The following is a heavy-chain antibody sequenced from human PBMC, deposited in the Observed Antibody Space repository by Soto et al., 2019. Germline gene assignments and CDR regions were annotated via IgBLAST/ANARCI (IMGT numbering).Heavy chain of an antibody. CDR1: GLTFNNYN. Sequence: EVQLVESGGGLVKPGGSLRLSCAAFGLTFNNYNMNWVGKAPGKGLEWVASIDTSGTYTNYADSVRGRFTISRDNAKKSLYLEMSSLRDEDTAVYYCAREETKRSYWYFDLWGRGTLVTVS. CDR2: IDTSGTYT. J-gene: IGHJ2*01. V-gene: IGHV3-21*01. CDR3: AREETKRSYWYFDL. D-gene: IGHD2-8*01.